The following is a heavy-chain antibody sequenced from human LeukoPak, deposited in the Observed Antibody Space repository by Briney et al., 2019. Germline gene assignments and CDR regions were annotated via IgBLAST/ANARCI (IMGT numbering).Heavy chain of an antibody. V-gene: IGHV3-30-3*01. J-gene: IGHJ5*02. CDR1: GFTFSSYA. Sequence: PGGSLRLSCAASGFTFSSYAMHWVRQAPGKGLEWVAVISYDGSNKYYADSVKGRFTISRDNSKNTLYLQMNSLRAEDTAVYYCAKDRLGSGSSTAWGQGTLVTVSS. CDR2: ISYDGSNK. CDR3: AKDRLGSGSSTA. D-gene: IGHD1-26*01.